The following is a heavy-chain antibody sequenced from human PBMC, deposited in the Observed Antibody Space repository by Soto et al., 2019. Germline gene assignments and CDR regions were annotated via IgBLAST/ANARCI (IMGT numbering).Heavy chain of an antibody. V-gene: IGHV3-23*01. CDR2: ISGSGGST. CDR1: GFTFSSYA. D-gene: IGHD1-1*01. Sequence: AGGSLRLSCAASGFTFSSYAMSWVRQAPGKGLEWVSAISGSGGSTYYADYVKGRFTISRDNSKNTLYLQMNSLRAEDTAVYYCAKGXXLXXYNXPIDYWGQGXXVTXXS. J-gene: IGHJ4*02. CDR3: AKGXXLXXYNXPIDY.